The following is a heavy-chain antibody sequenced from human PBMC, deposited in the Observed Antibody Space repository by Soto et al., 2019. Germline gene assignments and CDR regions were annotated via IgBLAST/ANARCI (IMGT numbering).Heavy chain of an antibody. J-gene: IGHJ6*02. Sequence: QVQLVQSGAEVKKPGSSVKVSCKASGGTFSSYAISWVRQAPGQGLEWMGGIIPIFGTANYAQKFQGRVTITADESTSTAYMELSSLRSEDTAVYYCATEPSPSPRGYSYIYGMDVWGQGTTVTVSS. CDR2: IIPIFGTA. CDR3: ATEPSPSPRGYSYIYGMDV. D-gene: IGHD5-18*01. CDR1: GGTFSSYA. V-gene: IGHV1-69*12.